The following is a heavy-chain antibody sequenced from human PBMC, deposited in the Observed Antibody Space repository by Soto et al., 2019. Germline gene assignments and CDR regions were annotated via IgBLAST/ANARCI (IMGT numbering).Heavy chain of an antibody. J-gene: IGHJ6*02. CDR3: ARVGKEQQLYYYYGMDV. Sequence: GSLRLSCAASGFTFSSYAMHWVRQAPGKGLEWVAVISYDGSNKYYADSVKGRFTISRDNSKNTLYLQMNSLRAEDTAVYYCARVGKEQQLYYYYGMDVWGQGTTVTVSS. V-gene: IGHV3-30-3*01. CDR2: ISYDGSNK. CDR1: GFTFSSYA. D-gene: IGHD6-13*01.